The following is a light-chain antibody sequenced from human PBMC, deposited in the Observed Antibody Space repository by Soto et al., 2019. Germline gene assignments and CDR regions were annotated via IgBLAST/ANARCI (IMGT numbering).Light chain of an antibody. V-gene: IGKV3-20*01. Sequence: EIVLTQSPGTLSLTPGERATLSCRASQSVSNNYLAWYQQKPGQAPRLLIYDASNRATDIPDRFSGSGSGTDFTLTISRLEPDDFAVYYCQQYGASPQTFGQGTKVDIK. CDR1: QSVSNNY. CDR2: DAS. J-gene: IGKJ1*01. CDR3: QQYGASPQT.